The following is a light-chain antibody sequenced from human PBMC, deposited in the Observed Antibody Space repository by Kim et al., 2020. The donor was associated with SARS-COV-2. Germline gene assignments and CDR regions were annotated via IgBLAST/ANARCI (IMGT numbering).Light chain of an antibody. CDR1: QSVRTK. Sequence: DIVMTQSPATLSVSPGERATLSCRASQSVRTKLAWYQQKPGQAPRLLIYGASTRATGIPARFSGSGSGTDFTLTISSLQSEDFAVYFCQQYDNWPPITFGQGTRLEIK. CDR3: QQYDNWPPIT. V-gene: IGKV3D-15*01. CDR2: GAS. J-gene: IGKJ5*01.